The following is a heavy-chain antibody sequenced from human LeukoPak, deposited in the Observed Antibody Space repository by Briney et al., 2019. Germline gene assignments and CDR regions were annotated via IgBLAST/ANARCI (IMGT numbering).Heavy chain of an antibody. J-gene: IGHJ3*02. Sequence: PGGSLRLSCAASGFTFSSYNMNWVRQAPGKGLEWVSSISTSSSYIYYADSVKGRFTISRDNAKNSLYLQMNSLRAEDTAVYYCAREREYYDSSGYYYDAFDIWGQGTMVTVSS. CDR2: ISTSSSYI. V-gene: IGHV3-21*01. D-gene: IGHD3-22*01. CDR3: AREREYYDSSGYYYDAFDI. CDR1: GFTFSSYN.